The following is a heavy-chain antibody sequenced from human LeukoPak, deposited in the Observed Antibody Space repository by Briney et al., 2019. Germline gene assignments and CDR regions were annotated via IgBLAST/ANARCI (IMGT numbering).Heavy chain of an antibody. V-gene: IGHV3-23*01. Sequence: GGSLRLSCAASGFTFSNYGMSWVRQAPGKGLEWVSTISGSGSATYNAGSVKGRFTTSRDNSNNTLYLQMNSLRAEDTAVYYCAKTEAPAAIRAGSDYWGQGTLITVSS. CDR1: GFTFSNYG. CDR3: AKTEAPAAIRAGSDY. J-gene: IGHJ4*02. D-gene: IGHD2-2*02. CDR2: ISGSGSAT.